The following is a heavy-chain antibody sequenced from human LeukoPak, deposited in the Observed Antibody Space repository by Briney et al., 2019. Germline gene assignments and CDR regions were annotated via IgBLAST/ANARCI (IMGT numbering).Heavy chain of an antibody. CDR2: IYSGGST. CDR1: GFTVSSNY. D-gene: IGHD2-2*01. V-gene: IGHV3-53*01. Sequence: GGSLRLSCAVSGFTVSSNYMSWVRQAPGKGLEWVSVIYSGGSTYYADSVKGRFTISRDNSKNTLYLQMNSLRAEDTAVYYCARGGDIVVVPAAMSLDYWGQGTLVTVSS. J-gene: IGHJ4*02. CDR3: ARGGDIVVVPAAMSLDY.